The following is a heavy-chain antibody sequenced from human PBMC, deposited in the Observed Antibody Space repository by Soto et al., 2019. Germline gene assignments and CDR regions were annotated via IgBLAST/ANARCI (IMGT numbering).Heavy chain of an antibody. CDR3: ARAPRELLAEGPLFLYYYYGLDV. J-gene: IGHJ6*02. CDR2: VFHTGNT. D-gene: IGHD1-7*01. Sequence: QVHLQQWGAGLLKPSGTLSLTCAVSGGSFSDAFWSWVRQSPGRGLEWIGEVFHTGNTNYNPSLKSRVTLSVDTAKNQYSLRLTSVTAADSAGYYCARAPRELLAEGPLFLYYYYGLDVWGQGTTVTVSS. V-gene: IGHV4-34*12. CDR1: GGSFSDAF.